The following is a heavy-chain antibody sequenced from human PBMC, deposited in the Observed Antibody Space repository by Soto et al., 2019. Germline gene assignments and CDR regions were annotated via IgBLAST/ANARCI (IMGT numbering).Heavy chain of an antibody. Sequence: SSETLSLTCTVSGGSINSYYWSWIRQPPGRGLEWIGYIHYSGSTNYNPSLKSRVAISVDTSKKQFSLKLSSVTAADTAVYYCARRGASGGGLDIWGQGTMVTVSS. CDR3: ARRGASGGGLDI. J-gene: IGHJ3*02. D-gene: IGHD3-10*01. CDR2: IHYSGST. CDR1: GGSINSYY. V-gene: IGHV4-59*08.